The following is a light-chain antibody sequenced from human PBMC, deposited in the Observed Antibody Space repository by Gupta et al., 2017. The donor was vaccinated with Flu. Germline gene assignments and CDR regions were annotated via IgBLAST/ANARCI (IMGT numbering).Light chain of an antibody. J-gene: IGLJ1*01. CDR1: KLGDKY. Sequence: SYDLTQPPSVSVSPGQTASITCFGDKLGDKYASWYQQKPGQSPVLVIYQDTKPPSGIPGRFSCLNPGNTANPTLRRNPAIDEADYYCQAWDGSTGVFGAGTKVTVL. CDR3: QAWDGSTGV. V-gene: IGLV3-1*01. CDR2: QDT.